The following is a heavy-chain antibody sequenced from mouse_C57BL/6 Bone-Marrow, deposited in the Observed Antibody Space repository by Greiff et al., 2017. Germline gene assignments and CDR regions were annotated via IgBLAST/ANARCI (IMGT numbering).Heavy chain of an antibody. CDR3: ARHGYGPDGNYGGDY. J-gene: IGHJ4*01. V-gene: IGHV1-85*01. Sequence: VQLQQSGPELVKPGASVKLSCKASGYTFTSYDINWVKQRPGQGLEWIGWIYPRDGSTKYNEKFKGKATLTVDTSSSTAYMELHCLTSEDSAVYVCARHGYGPDGNYGGDYWGQGTSVTVSS. D-gene: IGHD2-1*01. CDR2: IYPRDGST. CDR1: GYTFTSYD.